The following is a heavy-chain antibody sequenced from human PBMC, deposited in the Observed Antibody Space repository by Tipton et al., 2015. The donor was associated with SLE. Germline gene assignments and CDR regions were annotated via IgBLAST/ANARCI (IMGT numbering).Heavy chain of an antibody. J-gene: IGHJ3*02. D-gene: IGHD3-16*01. CDR2: IYYSGST. CDR1: GGSISSGGFY. Sequence: TLSLTCSVSGGSISSGGFYWNWIRQHPGKGLEWIGYIYYSGSTYYNPSLRSRLTISVDTSKNHFSLNLSSVTAADTAVYYCATSQLMGPFDIWGQGTMVTVSS. V-gene: IGHV4-31*03. CDR3: ATSQLMGPFDI.